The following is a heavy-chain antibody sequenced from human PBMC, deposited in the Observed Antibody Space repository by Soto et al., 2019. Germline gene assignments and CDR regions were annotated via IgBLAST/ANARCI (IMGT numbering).Heavy chain of an antibody. V-gene: IGHV3-23*01. J-gene: IGHJ3*01. CDR2: ISADGSAT. CDR1: GFRFWTYS. CDR3: AKTRLYDNNDYHRDGFDV. Sequence: EVKLLESGGGLVQPGESLRLSCAASGFRFWTYSMSWVRQAPGKGLEWVSGISADGSATSYADSLKGRFTVSRDNSKDTLFLQMNTLRVEDTAVYYCAKTRLYDNNDYHRDGFDVWGPGTAVTVS. D-gene: IGHD5-12*01.